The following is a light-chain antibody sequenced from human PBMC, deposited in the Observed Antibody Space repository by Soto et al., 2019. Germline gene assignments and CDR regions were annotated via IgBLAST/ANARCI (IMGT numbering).Light chain of an antibody. J-gene: IGKJ5*01. V-gene: IGKV3-11*01. CDR1: QSVSNL. CDR2: DAP. Sequence: EIVLTQSPATLSLSPGERATLSCRASQSVSNLLIWFQQKPGQAPRLLIYDAPNRATGIPARFSGSGSGTDFTLPISSLGPEDVAVYYCHQRYTWPITFGQGTRLEIK. CDR3: HQRYTWPIT.